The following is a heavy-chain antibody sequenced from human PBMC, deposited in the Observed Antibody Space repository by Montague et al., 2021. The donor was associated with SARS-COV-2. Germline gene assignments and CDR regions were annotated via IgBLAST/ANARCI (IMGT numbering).Heavy chain of an antibody. V-gene: IGHV3-48*03. CDR1: GLTFSSYE. J-gene: IGHJ3*02. Sequence: SLRLSFAASGLTFSSYEMNWVRQAPGKGLEWVTYISSSGSTIYYADSVKGRFTISRDNAKNSLYLQMNSLRAEDTAVYYCASEQYCSGGSCFYDAFDIWGQGTMVTVSS. CDR3: ASEQYCSGGSCFYDAFDI. D-gene: IGHD2-15*01. CDR2: ISSSGSTI.